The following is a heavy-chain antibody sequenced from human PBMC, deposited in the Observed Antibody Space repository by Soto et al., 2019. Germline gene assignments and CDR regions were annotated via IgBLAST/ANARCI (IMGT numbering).Heavy chain of an antibody. CDR2: ISSSSSTI. Sequence: GGSLRLSCAASGFTFSSYSMNWVRQAPGKGLEWVSFISSSSSTIYYADSVKGRFTISRDNAKNSLYLQMNSLRDEDTAVYYCAREPPRANFGVVTLNWFDPWGQGTLVTVSS. J-gene: IGHJ5*02. D-gene: IGHD3-3*01. CDR1: GFTFSSYS. V-gene: IGHV3-48*02. CDR3: AREPPRANFGVVTLNWFDP.